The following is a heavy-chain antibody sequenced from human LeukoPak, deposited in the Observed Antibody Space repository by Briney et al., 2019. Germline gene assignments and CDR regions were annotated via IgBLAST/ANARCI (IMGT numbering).Heavy chain of an antibody. V-gene: IGHV4-59*08. CDR3: AGHGRMGTINPSY. CDR2: IYYSGST. Sequence: SETLSLTCTVSGGSISSYYWSWIRQPPGKGLEWIGYIYYSGSTNYNPSLKSRVTISVDTSKNQFSLKLSSVTAADTAVYYCAGHGRMGTINPSYWGQGTLVTVSS. J-gene: IGHJ4*02. CDR1: GGSISSYY. D-gene: IGHD5-24*01.